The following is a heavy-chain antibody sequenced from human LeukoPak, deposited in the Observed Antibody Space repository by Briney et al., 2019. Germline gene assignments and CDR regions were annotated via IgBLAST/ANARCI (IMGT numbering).Heavy chain of an antibody. V-gene: IGHV3-74*01. CDR1: GFTFSSYW. CDR2: INTDGSST. D-gene: IGHD3-3*01. J-gene: IGHJ6*03. CDR3: AKDLSDFWSGYSNYYYMDV. Sequence: GGSLRLSCAASGFTFSSYWMHWVRQAPGKGLVWVSRINTDGSSTSYADSVKGRFTISRDNSKNTLYLQMNSLRAEDTAVYYCAKDLSDFWSGYSNYYYMDVWGKGTTVTVSS.